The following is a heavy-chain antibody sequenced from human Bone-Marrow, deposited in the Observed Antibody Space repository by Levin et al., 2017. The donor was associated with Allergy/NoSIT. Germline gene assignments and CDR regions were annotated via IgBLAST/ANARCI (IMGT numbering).Heavy chain of an antibody. Sequence: GGSLRLSCTASGFSFSVTHMAWVRQAPGKGLEWVATITGGGGDSFYADSVQGRFTISRDNSKNTLYLQLNSLRAEDTAVYYCAKEEWYRFDTWGRGTLITVSS. CDR1: GFSFSVTH. CDR2: ITGGGGDS. V-gene: IGHV3-23*01. J-gene: IGHJ4*02. D-gene: IGHD3-3*01. CDR3: AKEEWYRFDT.